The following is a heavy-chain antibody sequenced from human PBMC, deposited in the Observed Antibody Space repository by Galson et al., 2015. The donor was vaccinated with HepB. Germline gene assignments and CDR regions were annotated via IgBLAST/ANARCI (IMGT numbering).Heavy chain of an antibody. D-gene: IGHD3-3*01. CDR1: GFTFSSYG. V-gene: IGHV3-30*18. Sequence: SLRLSCAASGFTFSSYGMHWVRQAPGKGLEWVAVISYDGSNKYYADSVKGRFTISRDNSKNTLYLQMNSLRAEDTAVYYCAKDGSWDYDFWSGYPDYWGQGTLVTVSS. CDR2: ISYDGSNK. J-gene: IGHJ4*02. CDR3: AKDGSWDYDFWSGYPDY.